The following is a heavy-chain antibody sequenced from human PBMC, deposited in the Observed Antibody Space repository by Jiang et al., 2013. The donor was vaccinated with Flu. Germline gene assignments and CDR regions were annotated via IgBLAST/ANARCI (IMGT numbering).Heavy chain of an antibody. V-gene: IGHV3-9*01. Sequence: LVESGGGLVQPGRSLRLSCAASGFTFDDYAMHWVRQAPGKGLEWVSGISWNSGSIGYADSVKGRFTISRDNAKNTLYLQMNSLRAEDTAVYYCARDVSRFLEILDYWGQGTLVTVSS. CDR2: ISWNSGSI. D-gene: IGHD3-3*01. CDR1: GFTFDDYA. J-gene: IGHJ4*02. CDR3: ARDVSRFLEILDY.